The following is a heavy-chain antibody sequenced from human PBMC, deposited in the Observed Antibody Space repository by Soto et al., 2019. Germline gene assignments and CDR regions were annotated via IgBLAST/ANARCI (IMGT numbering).Heavy chain of an antibody. CDR3: ARHGSGDSRYGYFDL. CDR1: GGSISSYY. Sequence: QVQLQESGPGLVKPSETLSLTCTVSGGSISSYYWSWIRQPPGKGLEWIGYIYYSGSTNYNPSLKRRVTRPVDPSRNQSSRKLSSVTAADTAVYYCARHGSGDSRYGYFDLWGRGTLVTVSS. CDR2: IYYSGST. J-gene: IGHJ2*01. D-gene: IGHD4-17*01. V-gene: IGHV4-59*08.